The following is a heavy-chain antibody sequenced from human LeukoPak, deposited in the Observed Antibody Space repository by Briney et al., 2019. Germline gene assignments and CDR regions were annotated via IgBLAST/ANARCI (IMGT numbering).Heavy chain of an antibody. D-gene: IGHD3-22*01. CDR3: ARDHSGYLTYYFDY. V-gene: IGHV3-53*01. CDR2: IYSGGST. Sequence: GGSLRLSCAASGFTFSSYGMHWVRQAPGKGLEWVSVIYSGGSTYYADSVKGRFTISRDNSKNTLYLQMNSLRAEDTAVYYCARDHSGYLTYYFDYWGQGTLVTVSS. J-gene: IGHJ4*02. CDR1: GFTFSSYG.